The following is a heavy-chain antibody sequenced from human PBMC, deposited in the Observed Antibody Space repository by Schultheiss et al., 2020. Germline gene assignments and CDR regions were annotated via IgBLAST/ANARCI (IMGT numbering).Heavy chain of an antibody. CDR1: GGSISSYY. D-gene: IGHD6-19*01. J-gene: IGHJ6*02. CDR3: ARGQWLYYYYGMDV. CDR2: IYYSGST. V-gene: IGHV4-59*12. Sequence: GSLRLSCTVSGGSISSYYWSWIRQPPGKGLEWIGYIYYSGSTNYNPSLKSRVTISVDTSKNQFSLKLSSVTAADTAVYYCARGQWLYYYYGMDVWGQGTTVTVYS.